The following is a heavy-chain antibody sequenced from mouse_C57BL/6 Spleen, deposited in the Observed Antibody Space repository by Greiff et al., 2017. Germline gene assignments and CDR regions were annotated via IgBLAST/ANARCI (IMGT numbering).Heavy chain of an antibody. CDR3: TGGRRRLYAMDD. J-gene: IGHJ4*01. V-gene: IGHV14-1*01. Sequence: EVKLQESGAELVRPGASVKLSCTASGFNIKDYYMHWVKQRPEQGLEWIGRIDPEDGDTEYAPKFQGKATMTADTSSNTAYLQLSSLTSEDAAVYYCTGGRRRLYAMDDWGKGTSVTVSS. D-gene: IGHD2-12*01. CDR1: GFNIKDYY. CDR2: IDPEDGDT.